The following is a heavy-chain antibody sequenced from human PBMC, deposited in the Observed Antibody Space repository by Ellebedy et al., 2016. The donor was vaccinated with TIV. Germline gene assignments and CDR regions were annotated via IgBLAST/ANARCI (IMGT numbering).Heavy chain of an antibody. Sequence: GGSLRLSXAASGFTFSSYSMNWVRQAPGKGLEWVSYISSSGSTIYYADSVKGRFTISRDNAKNSLYLQMNSLRAEDTAVYYCASGGYTADAFDIWGQGTMVTVSS. D-gene: IGHD3-22*01. V-gene: IGHV3-48*04. CDR1: GFTFSSYS. J-gene: IGHJ3*02. CDR2: ISSSGSTI. CDR3: ASGGYTADAFDI.